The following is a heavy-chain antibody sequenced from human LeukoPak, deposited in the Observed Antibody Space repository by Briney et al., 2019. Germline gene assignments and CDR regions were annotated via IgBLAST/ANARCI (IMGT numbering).Heavy chain of an antibody. CDR3: ARGFLGIIWNAFDI. CDR2: INSDGSST. J-gene: IGHJ3*02. Sequence: GGSLRLSCAASGFTFSSYWMHWVRQAPGKGLVWVSRINSDGSSTSYADSVKGRFTISRDNAKSTLYLQMNSLRAEDTAVYYCARGFLGIIWNAFDIWGQGTMVTVSS. V-gene: IGHV3-74*01. D-gene: IGHD7-27*01. CDR1: GFTFSSYW.